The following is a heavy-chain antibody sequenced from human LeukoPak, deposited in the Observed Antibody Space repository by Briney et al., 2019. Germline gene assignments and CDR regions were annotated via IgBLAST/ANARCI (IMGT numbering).Heavy chain of an antibody. CDR1: GFTFSSYS. D-gene: IGHD3-3*01. CDR3: AKEAYYDFWSGSFFDY. Sequence: GGSLRLSCAAFGFTFSSYSMNWVRQAPGKGLEWVSSISSSSSYIYYADSVKGRFTISRDNSKNTLYLQMNSLRAEDTAVYYCAKEAYYDFWSGSFFDYWGQGTLVTVSS. J-gene: IGHJ4*02. V-gene: IGHV3-21*04. CDR2: ISSSSSYI.